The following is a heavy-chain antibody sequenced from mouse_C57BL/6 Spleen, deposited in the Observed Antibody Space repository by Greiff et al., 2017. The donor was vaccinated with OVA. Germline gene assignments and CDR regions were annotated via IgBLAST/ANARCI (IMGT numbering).Heavy chain of an antibody. V-gene: IGHV1-64*01. D-gene: IGHD1-1*01. Sequence: QVQLQQPGAELVKPGASVKLSCKASGYTFTSYWMHWVKQRPGQGLEWIGMIHPNSGSTNYNEKFKSKATLTVDKSSSTAYMQLSSLTSEDSAVYYCARTPLYYGSSLYYYAMDDWGQGTSVTVSS. J-gene: IGHJ4*01. CDR2: IHPNSGST. CDR1: GYTFTSYW. CDR3: ARTPLYYGSSLYYYAMDD.